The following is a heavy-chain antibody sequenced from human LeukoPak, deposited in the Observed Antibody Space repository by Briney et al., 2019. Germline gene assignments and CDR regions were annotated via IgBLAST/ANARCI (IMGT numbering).Heavy chain of an antibody. Sequence: PGGSLRLSCAASGFTFTSHALSWLRQTPGKGLEWVSSISAGGDSLHYADSVKGRFTISRDNSKNTLYLRMNSLRVEDTAIYFCVYYDSGGYYYGRLRYWGQGTPVTVSS. D-gene: IGHD3-22*01. CDR1: GFTFTSHA. CDR2: ISAGGDSL. CDR3: VYYDSGGYYYGRLRY. V-gene: IGHV3-23*01. J-gene: IGHJ4*02.